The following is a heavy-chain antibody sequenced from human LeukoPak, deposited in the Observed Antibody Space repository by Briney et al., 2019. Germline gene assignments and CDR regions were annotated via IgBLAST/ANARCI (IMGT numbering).Heavy chain of an antibody. J-gene: IGHJ4*02. Sequence: SETLSLTCTVSGGSFSTYYWSWIRQPPGKGLEWIGEINHSGSTNYNPSLKSRVTISVDTSKNQFSLKLRSVTAADTAVYYCARAAPPAAEIDYWGQGTLVTVSS. D-gene: IGHD6-13*01. CDR1: GGSFSTYY. CDR2: INHSGST. CDR3: ARAAPPAAEIDY. V-gene: IGHV4-34*01.